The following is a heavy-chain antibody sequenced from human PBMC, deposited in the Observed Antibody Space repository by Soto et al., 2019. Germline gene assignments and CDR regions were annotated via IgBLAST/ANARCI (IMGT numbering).Heavy chain of an antibody. CDR3: ARGGIP. Sequence: EVKLVESGGGSGQPGGSLRLSCVASGYTFNSHEMNWIRQTPGKGLEWISSISGSGTTKCADSVKGRFTISRDNAHKSIYLEMNSLRVEDTGVYYCARGGIPWGQGALVTVSS. CDR1: GYTFNSHE. D-gene: IGHD6-13*01. CDR2: ISGSGTT. V-gene: IGHV3-48*03. J-gene: IGHJ5*02.